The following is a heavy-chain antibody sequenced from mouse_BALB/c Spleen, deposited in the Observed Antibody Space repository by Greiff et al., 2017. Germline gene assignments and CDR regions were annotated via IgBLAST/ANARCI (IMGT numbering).Heavy chain of an antibody. CDR3: AGTGPYYAMDY. D-gene: IGHD4-1*01. V-gene: IGHV1-77*01. CDR1: GYTFTDYV. J-gene: IGHJ4*01. Sequence: VHLVESGPELVKPGASVKMSCKASGYTFTDYVISWVKQRTGQGLEWIGEIYPGSGSTYYNEKFKGKATLTADKSSNTAYMQLSSLTSEDSAVYCCAGTGPYYAMDYWGQGTSVTVSS. CDR2: IYPGSGST.